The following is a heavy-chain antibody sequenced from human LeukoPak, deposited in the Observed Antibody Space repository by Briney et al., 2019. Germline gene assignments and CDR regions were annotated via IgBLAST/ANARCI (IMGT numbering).Heavy chain of an antibody. V-gene: IGHV3-21*01. J-gene: IGHJ4*02. Sequence: GGAVSLSCAASGFTLSSYIMNWVRQAPGKGLEWVSSISSSSSYIYYADSVKGRFTISRDNAKNSLYLQMNTLRAEDTAVYYRARGTMVRGWRLYLRGQVTLVTVSS. D-gene: IGHD3-10*01. CDR2: ISSSSSYI. CDR3: ARGTMVRGWRLYL. CDR1: GFTLSSYI.